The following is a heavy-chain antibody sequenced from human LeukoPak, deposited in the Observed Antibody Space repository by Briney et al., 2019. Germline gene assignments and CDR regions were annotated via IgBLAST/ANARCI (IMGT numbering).Heavy chain of an antibody. J-gene: IGHJ3*02. CDR2: ISAYNGNT. V-gene: IGHV1-18*01. CDR1: GYTFTSYG. Sequence: ASVKVSCKASGYTFTSYGISWVRQAPGQGLEWMGWISAYNGNTNYAQKLQGRVTMTTDTSTSTAYMGLRSLRSDDTAVYYCAVFNGDTAMDTDAFDIWGQGTMVTVSS. CDR3: AVFNGDTAMDTDAFDI. D-gene: IGHD5-18*01.